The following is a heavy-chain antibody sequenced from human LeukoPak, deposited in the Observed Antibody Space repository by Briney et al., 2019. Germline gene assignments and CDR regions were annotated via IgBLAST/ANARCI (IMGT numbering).Heavy chain of an antibody. CDR3: AGRPAAAGTKTLLRY. Sequence: SETLSLTCAVYGGSFSGYYWSWIRQPPGKGLEWIGEINHSGSTNYNPSRKSRVTISVDTSKNQLSLKLSSVTAADTAVYYCAGRPAAAGTKTLLRYWGQGTLVTVSS. CDR2: INHSGST. CDR1: GGSFSGYY. J-gene: IGHJ4*02. D-gene: IGHD6-13*01. V-gene: IGHV4-34*01.